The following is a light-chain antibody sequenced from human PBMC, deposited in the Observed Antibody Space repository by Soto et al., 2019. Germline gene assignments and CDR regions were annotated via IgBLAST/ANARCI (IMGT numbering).Light chain of an antibody. CDR3: QQYGSSPIT. CDR1: QSVSSN. CDR2: DAS. V-gene: IGKV3-20*01. J-gene: IGKJ5*01. Sequence: EIVMTQSPATLSVSPGERATLSCRASQSVSSNLAWYQQKPGQAPRLLIYDASNRATGIPARFSGSGSGTDFTLTISRLGPEDFAVYYCQQYGSSPITFGQGTRLEIK.